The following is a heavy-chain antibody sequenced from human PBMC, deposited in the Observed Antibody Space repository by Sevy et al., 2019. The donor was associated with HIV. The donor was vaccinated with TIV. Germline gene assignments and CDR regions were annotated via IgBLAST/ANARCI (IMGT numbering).Heavy chain of an antibody. CDR3: ARDSNSGYYYYYAMDV. V-gene: IGHV3-30-3*01. CDR1: GFIFSNYA. Sequence: GGSLRLSCAASGFIFSNYAMHWVRQAPGKGLEWVAVISYDGINKYYADSVKGRFTISRENSKNTLYGKMNSLGAEDTAVYYCARDSNSGYYYYYAMDVWGQGTTVTVSS. CDR2: ISYDGINK. J-gene: IGHJ6*02. D-gene: IGHD1-26*01.